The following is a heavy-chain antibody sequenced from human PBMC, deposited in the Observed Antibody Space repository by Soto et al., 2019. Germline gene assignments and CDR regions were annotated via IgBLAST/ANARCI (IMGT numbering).Heavy chain of an antibody. CDR3: ARLWFGELISWFDP. CDR2: IYYSGST. D-gene: IGHD3-10*01. J-gene: IGHJ5*02. Sequence: SETLSLTCTVSGASISSYYWSWIRQPPGKGLEWIGYIYYSGSTNYNPSLKSRVTISVDTSKNQFSLKLSSVTAADTAVYYCARLWFGELISWFDPWGQGTLVTVSS. CDR1: GASISSYY. V-gene: IGHV4-59*08.